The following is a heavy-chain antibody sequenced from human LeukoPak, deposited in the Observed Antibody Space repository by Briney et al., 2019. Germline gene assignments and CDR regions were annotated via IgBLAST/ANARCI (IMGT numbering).Heavy chain of an antibody. CDR2: IWGDETTK. D-gene: IGHD3-3*01. J-gene: IGHJ4*02. CDR1: GFTFSSYA. Sequence: GGSLRLSCAASGFTFSSYAMHRVRQAPGKGLEWVAVIWGDETTKYYADSVKGRFTISRDNSKKMMYLQMNSLRAEDTAVYYCAKEGNFWSGYYGDWGQGSLVTVSS. V-gene: IGHV3-30*02. CDR3: AKEGNFWSGYYGD.